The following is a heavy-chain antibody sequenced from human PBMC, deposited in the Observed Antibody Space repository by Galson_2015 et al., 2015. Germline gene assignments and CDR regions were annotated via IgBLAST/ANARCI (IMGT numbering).Heavy chain of an antibody. CDR3: AKEGGARYYDSIGQIRSAPTYYFDY. J-gene: IGHJ4*02. Sequence: SLRLSCAASGFTFSSYAMSWVRQAPGKGLEWVSTISGSGSTTYYADAVKGRFTISRDTSKNTLYLQMNSLRAEDTAVYYCAKEGGARYYDSIGQIRSAPTYYFDYWGQGTLITVSS. V-gene: IGHV3-23*01. CDR2: ISGSGSTT. CDR1: GFTFSSYA. D-gene: IGHD3-22*01.